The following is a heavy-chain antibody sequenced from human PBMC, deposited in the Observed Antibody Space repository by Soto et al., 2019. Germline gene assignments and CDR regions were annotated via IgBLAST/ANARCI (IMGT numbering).Heavy chain of an antibody. CDR3: AREENCSNGICYSEYFQR. Sequence: ASVKVSCKASGYIFTAYSMHWVRQAPGQGLEWMGVVNPSGGSTNYAQKFQGRITMTRDTSTSTVYMDLSSLTSEDTAVYYCAREENCSNGICYSEYFQRWGQGTLVTVSS. D-gene: IGHD2-15*01. CDR1: GYIFTAYS. V-gene: IGHV1-46*01. J-gene: IGHJ1*01. CDR2: VNPSGGST.